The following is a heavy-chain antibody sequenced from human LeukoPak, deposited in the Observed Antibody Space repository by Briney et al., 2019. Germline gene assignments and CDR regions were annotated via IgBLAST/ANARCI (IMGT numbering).Heavy chain of an antibody. CDR3: ARDTTSNWYWIN. J-gene: IGHJ4*02. Sequence: GGSLRLSCAASGFTFSDYGMHWVRQAPGKGLEWVALISYDGGNKFYADSVRDRFTISRDNAKNSLYLQMNRLRDEDTAVYYCARDTTSNWYWINWGQGTLVTVSS. CDR1: GFTFSDYG. CDR2: ISYDGGNK. V-gene: IGHV3-30*03. D-gene: IGHD6-13*01.